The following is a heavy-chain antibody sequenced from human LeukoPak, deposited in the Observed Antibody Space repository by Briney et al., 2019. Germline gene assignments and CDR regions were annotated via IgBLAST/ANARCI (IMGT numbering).Heavy chain of an antibody. V-gene: IGHV3-43*02. CDR2: ISGDGGST. J-gene: IGHJ4*02. D-gene: IGHD2-2*01. Sequence: RGSLRLSCAASGFTFDDYAMHWVRQAPGKGLEWVSLISGDGGSTYYADSVKGRFTISRDNSKNSLYLQMNSLRTEDTALYYCAKDIRLGDCSSTSCYVYWGQGTLVTVSS. CDR1: GFTFDDYA. CDR3: AKDIRLGDCSSTSCYVY.